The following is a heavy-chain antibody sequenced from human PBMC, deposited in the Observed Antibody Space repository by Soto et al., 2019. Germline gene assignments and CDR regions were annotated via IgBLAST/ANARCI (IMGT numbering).Heavy chain of an antibody. Sequence: PGGSLRLSCAASGFTFSSYWMHWVRQAPGKGLVWVSRINSDGSSTSYADSVKGRFTISRDDAKNTLYLQMNSLRAEDTAVYYCARLPVYDFWSGYHLDYWGQGTLVTVSS. CDR1: GFTFSSYW. V-gene: IGHV3-74*01. J-gene: IGHJ4*02. D-gene: IGHD3-3*01. CDR3: ARLPVYDFWSGYHLDY. CDR2: INSDGSST.